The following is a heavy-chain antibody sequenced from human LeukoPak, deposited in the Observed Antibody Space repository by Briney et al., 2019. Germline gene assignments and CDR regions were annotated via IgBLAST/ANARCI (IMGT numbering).Heavy chain of an antibody. CDR1: GFTFTCCW. CDR2: IKQDGREK. CDR3: ARDPAFGAIDY. D-gene: IGHD3-10*01. J-gene: IGHJ4*02. V-gene: IGHV3-7*01. Sequence: GGSLRLSCAASGFTFTCCWMSWVRQAPGKGLEWVASIKQDGREKFYADSVKGRFTISRDNAKNSLYLQMNSLRAEDTAVYYCARDPAFGAIDYWGQGTLVTV.